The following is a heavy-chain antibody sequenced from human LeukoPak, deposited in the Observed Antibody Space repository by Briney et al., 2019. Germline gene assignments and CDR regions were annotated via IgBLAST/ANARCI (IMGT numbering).Heavy chain of an antibody. J-gene: IGHJ5*02. V-gene: IGHV4-59*12. CDR2: IYYSGST. Sequence: SETLSLTCTVSGGSISSYYWSWIRQPPGKGLEWIGYIYYSGSTYYNPSLKSRVTISVDTSKNQFSLKLSSVTAADTAVYYCARDRYCSSTSCYRVRFWFDPWGQGTLVTVSS. CDR3: ARDRYCSSTSCYRVRFWFDP. CDR1: GGSISSYY. D-gene: IGHD2-2*02.